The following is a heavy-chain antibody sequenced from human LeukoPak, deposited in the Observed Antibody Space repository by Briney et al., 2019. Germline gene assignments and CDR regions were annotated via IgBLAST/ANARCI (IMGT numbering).Heavy chain of an antibody. CDR2: ISGSGGST. J-gene: IGHJ4*02. Sequence: PGGSLRLSCAASGFTFTNYAMSWVRQAPGKGLEWVSAISGSGGSTYYADSVKGRFTISRDNSKNTLYLQMNSLRAEDTAVYYYGKGGGYSYGYIDYWGQGTLVTVSS. V-gene: IGHV3-23*01. D-gene: IGHD5-18*01. CDR3: GKGGGYSYGYIDY. CDR1: GFTFTNYA.